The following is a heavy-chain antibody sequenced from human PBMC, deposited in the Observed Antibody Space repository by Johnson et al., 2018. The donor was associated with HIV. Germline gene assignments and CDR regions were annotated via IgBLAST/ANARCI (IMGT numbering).Heavy chain of an antibody. CDR3: AKEKNGYHWTFDI. CDR1: GFTFSIYW. D-gene: IGHD5-24*01. CDR2: IKQDGSEK. J-gene: IGHJ3*02. V-gene: IGHV3-7*01. Sequence: VQLVESGGGLVQPGGSLRLSCAASGFTFSIYWMSWVRQAPGKGLEWVANIKQDGSEKYYVDSVKGRFTISRDNAKNSLYLQMNSLRAEDTAVYYCAKEKNGYHWTFDIWGQGTMVTVSS.